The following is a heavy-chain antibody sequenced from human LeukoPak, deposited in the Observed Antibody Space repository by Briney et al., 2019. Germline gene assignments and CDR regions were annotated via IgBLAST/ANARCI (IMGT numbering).Heavy chain of an antibody. J-gene: IGHJ4*02. D-gene: IGHD1-1*01. CDR3: ATVAVQLAPTF. CDR2: VYYSGST. CDR1: GGSISSYY. V-gene: IGHV4-59*01. Sequence: KASETLSLTCTVSGGSISSYYWSWIRQPPGKGPEWIGYVYYSGSTNYNPSLKSRVTISVDTSKNQFSLKLTSVTAADTAVYYCATVAVQLAPTFWGQGTLVTVSS.